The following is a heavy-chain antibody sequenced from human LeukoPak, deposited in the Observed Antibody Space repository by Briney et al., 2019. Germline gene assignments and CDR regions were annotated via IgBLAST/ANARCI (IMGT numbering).Heavy chain of an antibody. J-gene: IGHJ5*02. D-gene: IGHD2-2*01. V-gene: IGHV1-69*01. CDR1: GATFTSYA. CDR3: AREVRCSSTSCYSGGDAWFDP. Sequence: SVKVSCKASGATFTSYAICWVRQAPGQGLEWMGGFITIFGTAKYAQKFQGRVTITADESTSTAYMELSSLRSEDTAVYYCAREVRCSSTSCYSGGDAWFDPWGQGTLVTVSS. CDR2: FITIFGTA.